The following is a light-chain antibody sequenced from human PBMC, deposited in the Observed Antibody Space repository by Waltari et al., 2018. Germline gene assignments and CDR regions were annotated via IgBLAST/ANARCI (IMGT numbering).Light chain of an antibody. CDR1: GSAIDDSDF. CDR2: DVT. CDR3: TSQALDGVVL. Sequence: QSALTQPASVSGSPGQSITISCTGIGSAIDDSDFGSWYQHQPGQAPRFIIYDVTNRPSGISHRFSASQSATPASLTISGLQPEDEGDYYCTSQALDGVVLFGGGTQVTV. V-gene: IGLV2-14*03. J-gene: IGLJ3*02.